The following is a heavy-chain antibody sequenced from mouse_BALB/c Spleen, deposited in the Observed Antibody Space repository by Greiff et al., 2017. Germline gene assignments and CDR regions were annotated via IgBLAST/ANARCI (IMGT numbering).Heavy chain of an antibody. D-gene: IGHD2-1*01. CDR3: AGGNYEAY. V-gene: IGHV14-3*02. J-gene: IGHJ3*01. CDR1: GFNIKDTY. Sequence: VQLKQSGAELVKPGASVKLSCTASGFNIKDTYMHWVKQRPEQGLEWIGRIDPANGNTKYDPKFQGKATITADASSNTAYLQLSSLTSEDTAVYYCAGGNYEAYWGQGTLVTVSA. CDR2: IDPANGNT.